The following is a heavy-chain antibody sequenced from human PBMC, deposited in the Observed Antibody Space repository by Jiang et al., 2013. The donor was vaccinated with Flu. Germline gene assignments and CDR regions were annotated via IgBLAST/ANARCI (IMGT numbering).Heavy chain of an antibody. Sequence: SLRISCQGSGYKLPTTGSAGSRQVPGKGLEWMGRVDPSDSYTINSPSLEGHITMSGDRSISTAYLQWSSLKASDTAMYYCARALHSSAYYWFDAWGQGTLVTVSS. J-gene: IGHJ5*02. CDR2: VDPSDSYT. V-gene: IGHV5-10-1*01. CDR3: ARALHSSAYYWFDA. D-gene: IGHD6-19*01. CDR1: GYKLPTTG.